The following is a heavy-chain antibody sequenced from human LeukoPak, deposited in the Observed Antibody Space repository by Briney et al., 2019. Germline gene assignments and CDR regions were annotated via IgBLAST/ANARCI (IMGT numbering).Heavy chain of an antibody. D-gene: IGHD3-22*01. CDR3: ARDHHSSVSFDI. CDR2: IYTSGRT. CDR1: GASIRSYH. J-gene: IGHJ3*02. V-gene: IGHV4-4*08. Sequence: SETLSLTCNVSGASIRSYHWSWIRQFPGEGLEWIGDIYTSGRTNYNPSLKSRVTIPLDTSKNQFSLKLTFVTAADTAVYYCARDHHSSVSFDIWGQGTMVTVSS.